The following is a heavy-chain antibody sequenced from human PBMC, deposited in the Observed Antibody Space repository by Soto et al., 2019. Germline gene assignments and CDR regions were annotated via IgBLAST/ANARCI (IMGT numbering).Heavy chain of an antibody. J-gene: IGHJ4*02. CDR1: GGSISSYY. D-gene: IGHD5-12*01. V-gene: IGHV4-59*08. CDR2: IYYSGST. Sequence: SETLSLTCTVSGGSISSYYWSWIRQPPGKGLEWIGYIYYSGSTNYNPSLKSRVTISVDTSKNQFSLKLSSVTAADTAVYYCARHTLSYSGYDYDYFDYWGQGTLVTVSS. CDR3: ARHTLSYSGYDYDYFDY.